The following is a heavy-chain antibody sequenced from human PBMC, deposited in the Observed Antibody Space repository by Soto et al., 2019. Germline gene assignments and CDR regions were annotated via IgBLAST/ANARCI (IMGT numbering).Heavy chain of an antibody. Sequence: TSETLSLTCTVSGGSISSGDYYWSWIRQPPGKGLEWIGYIYYSGSTYYNPSLKSRVTISVDTSKNQFSLKLSSVTAADTAVYYCASLKLELRPTLDHYFDYWGQGTLVTV. V-gene: IGHV4-30-4*01. CDR2: IYYSGST. J-gene: IGHJ4*02. CDR1: GGSISSGDYY. CDR3: ASLKLELRPTLDHYFDY. D-gene: IGHD1-7*01.